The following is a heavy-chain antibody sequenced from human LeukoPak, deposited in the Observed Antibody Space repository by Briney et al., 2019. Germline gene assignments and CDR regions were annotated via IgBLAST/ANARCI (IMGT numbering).Heavy chain of an antibody. Sequence: GGSLRLSCAASGFTFDDYAMHWVRQAPGKGLEWVSLISWDGGSTYYADSVKGRFTISRDNSKNSLYLQMNSLRAEDTALYYCAKDISTFAKYYFDYWGQGTLVTVSP. CDR3: AKDISTFAKYYFDY. V-gene: IGHV3-43D*03. J-gene: IGHJ4*02. CDR2: ISWDGGST. D-gene: IGHD3-10*02. CDR1: GFTFDDYA.